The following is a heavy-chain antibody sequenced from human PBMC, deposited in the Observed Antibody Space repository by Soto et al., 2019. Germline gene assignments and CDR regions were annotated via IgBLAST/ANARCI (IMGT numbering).Heavy chain of an antibody. Sequence: EASVKVSCKTSGYTFTSYALHWVRQAPGQRLEWMGWINAGNGNTKYSQKFQGRVIITRDTSASTAYMELRSLRSEDTAVYYCARDPAGMYSWGQGNTV. V-gene: IGHV1-3*01. D-gene: IGHD2-2*01. CDR2: INAGNGNT. CDR1: GYTFTSYA. CDR3: ARDPAGMYS. J-gene: IGHJ6*02.